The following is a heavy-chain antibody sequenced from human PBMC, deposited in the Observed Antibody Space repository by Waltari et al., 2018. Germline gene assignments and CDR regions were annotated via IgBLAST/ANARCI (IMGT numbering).Heavy chain of an antibody. CDR1: GGSSSGYY. CDR3: ARGAYSSSRQANAFDI. V-gene: IGHV4-34*01. D-gene: IGHD6-13*01. Sequence: QVQLQQWGAGLLKPSEPLSLTCAVYGGSSSGYYWSWIRQPPGKGLEWIGEINHSGGTNYNPSLKSRVTISVDTSKNQFSLKLSSVTAADTAVYYCARGAYSSSRQANAFDIWGQGTMVTVSS. J-gene: IGHJ3*02. CDR2: INHSGGT.